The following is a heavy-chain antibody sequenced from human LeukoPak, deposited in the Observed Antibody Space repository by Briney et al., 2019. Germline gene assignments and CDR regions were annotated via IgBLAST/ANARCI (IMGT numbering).Heavy chain of an antibody. CDR3: ARAPSNYVYGMDV. Sequence: PSETLSLTCTVSGGSINRYYWSWIRQPAGKGLEWIGRIYASGSTNYNPSLKSRVTMSVDTSKNQFSLRLSSVTAADTAVYYYARAPSNYVYGMDVWGQGTTVTVSS. CDR1: GGSINRYY. CDR2: IYASGST. V-gene: IGHV4-4*07. J-gene: IGHJ6*02. D-gene: IGHD3-10*02.